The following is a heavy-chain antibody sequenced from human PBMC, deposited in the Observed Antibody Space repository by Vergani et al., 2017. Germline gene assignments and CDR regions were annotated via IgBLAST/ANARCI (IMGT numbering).Heavy chain of an antibody. V-gene: IGHV3-30*04. J-gene: IGHJ3*02. CDR2: ISYDGSNK. Sequence: QVQLVESGGGVVQPGRSLRLSCAASGFTFSSYAMHWVRQAPGKGLEWVAVISYDGSNKYYADSVKGRFTISRDNSKTTLYLQMNSLRAEDTAVYYCARGYSSSSIDAFDIWGQGTMVTVSS. D-gene: IGHD6-6*01. CDR1: GFTFSSYA. CDR3: ARGYSSSSIDAFDI.